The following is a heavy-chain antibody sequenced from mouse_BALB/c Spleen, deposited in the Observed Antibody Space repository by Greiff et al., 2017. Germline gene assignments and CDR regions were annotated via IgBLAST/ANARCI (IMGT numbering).Heavy chain of an antibody. CDR3: ERHGDYRYTWFAY. CDR2: ISSGGSYT. V-gene: IGHV5-6*02. J-gene: IGHJ3*01. D-gene: IGHD2-14*01. CDR1: GFTFSSYG. Sequence: DVKLVESGGDLVKPGGSLKLSCAASGFTFSSYGMSWVRQTPDKRLEWVATISSGGSYTYYPDSVKGRFTISRDNAKNTLYLQMSSLKSEDTAMYYCERHGDYRYTWFAYWGQGTLVTVSA.